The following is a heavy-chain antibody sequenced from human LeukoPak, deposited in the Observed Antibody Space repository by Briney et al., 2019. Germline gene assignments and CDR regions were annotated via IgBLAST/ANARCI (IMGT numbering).Heavy chain of an antibody. Sequence: NPSETLSLICSVSGASTSLHYWSWIRQSPGKGLEWIGNILSSGLTHYNPSLKSRVTISGDTSKNQFSLKLTSVTAADTAVYYCARSPDSDRHDNWGQGTLVIVSS. D-gene: IGHD3-9*01. V-gene: IGHV4-59*11. J-gene: IGHJ4*02. CDR2: ILSSGLT. CDR1: GASTSLHY. CDR3: ARSPDSDRHDN.